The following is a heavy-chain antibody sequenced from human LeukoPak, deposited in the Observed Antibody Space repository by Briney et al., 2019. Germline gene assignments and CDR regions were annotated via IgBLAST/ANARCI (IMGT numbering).Heavy chain of an antibody. J-gene: IGHJ2*01. CDR2: ISWNSGSI. CDR1: GFTFDDYA. Sequence: PGGSLRLSCVASGFTFDDYAMHWVRQAPGKGLEWVSGISWNSGSIGYADSVKGRFTISRDNAKNSLYLQMNSLRAEDTALYYCAKDLMSGSYFHNWYFDLWGRGTLVTVSS. CDR3: AKDLMSGSYFHNWYFDL. D-gene: IGHD1-26*01. V-gene: IGHV3-9*01.